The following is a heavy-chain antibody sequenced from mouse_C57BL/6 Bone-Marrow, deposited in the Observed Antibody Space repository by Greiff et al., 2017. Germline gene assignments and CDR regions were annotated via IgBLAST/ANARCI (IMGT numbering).Heavy chain of an antibody. Sequence: VQLQQSGAELVRPGASVKLSCTASGFNIKDDYMHWVKQRPEQGLEWIGWIDPENGDTEYASKFQGKATITADTSSNTAYLQLSSLTSEDTAVYYCTTGGPKGVLDYWGQGTTLTVSS. J-gene: IGHJ2*01. V-gene: IGHV14-4*01. CDR3: TTGGPKGVLDY. CDR1: GFNIKDDY. CDR2: IDPENGDT.